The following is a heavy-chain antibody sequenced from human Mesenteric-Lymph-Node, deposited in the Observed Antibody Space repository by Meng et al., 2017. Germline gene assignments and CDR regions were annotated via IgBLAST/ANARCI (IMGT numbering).Heavy chain of an antibody. J-gene: IGHJ4*02. CDR1: GGSISSIN. Sequence: VQLQGSGPGLGKPSETLSLTCAVSGGSISSINWWTWVRQAPGKGLEYVSLISSSGDSTYYADSVKGRFTISRDNSKNTLYLEMNSLRAEDTAVYYCGKGWNLGGYWGQGTLVTVSS. CDR2: ISSSGDST. D-gene: IGHD3-16*01. V-gene: IGHV3-23*01. CDR3: GKGWNLGGY.